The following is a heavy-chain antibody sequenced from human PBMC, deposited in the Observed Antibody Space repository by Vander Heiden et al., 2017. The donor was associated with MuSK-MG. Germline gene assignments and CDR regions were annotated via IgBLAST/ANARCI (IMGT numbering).Heavy chain of an antibody. CDR1: GFPFSYFS. CDR2: TPYDDNNN. Sequence: QVQLVESGGRVVPPGTSLRLSCAASGFPFSYFSMHWVRQAPGKGLEWVAVTPYDDNNNYYADSVKGRFTISRDNSKSTLYLQMNSLRAEDTAVYYCARVHRLPDCGGDCYSFDYWGQGTLVTVSS. J-gene: IGHJ4*02. D-gene: IGHD2-21*02. CDR3: ARVHRLPDCGGDCYSFDY. V-gene: IGHV3-30*04.